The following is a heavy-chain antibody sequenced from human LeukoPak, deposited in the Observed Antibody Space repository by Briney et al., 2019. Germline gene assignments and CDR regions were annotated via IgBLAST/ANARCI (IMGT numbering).Heavy chain of an antibody. J-gene: IGHJ6*03. CDR2: INQDGSEE. Sequence: PGGSLRLSCAASGFTFSSFWMSWVRQAPGKGLEWVANINQDGSEEYYVDSVKGRFTISRDNAKNSLYLQMNSLRAEDTAVYYCARAVVYYYYYMDVWGNGTTVTISS. V-gene: IGHV3-7*01. CDR3: ARAVVYYYYYMDV. CDR1: GFTFSSFW.